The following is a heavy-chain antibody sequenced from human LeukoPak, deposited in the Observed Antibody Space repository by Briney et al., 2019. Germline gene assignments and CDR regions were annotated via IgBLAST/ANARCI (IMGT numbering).Heavy chain of an antibody. CDR3: ARDDIAAAGPNWFDP. Sequence: ASVKVSCKASGYTFTSYGISWVRQAPGQGLEWMGWISAYNGNTNYAQTLQGRVTMTTDTSTSTAYMELRSLRSDDTAVYYCARDDIAAAGPNWFDPWGQGTLVTVSS. D-gene: IGHD6-13*01. CDR1: GYTFTSYG. CDR2: ISAYNGNT. V-gene: IGHV1-18*01. J-gene: IGHJ5*02.